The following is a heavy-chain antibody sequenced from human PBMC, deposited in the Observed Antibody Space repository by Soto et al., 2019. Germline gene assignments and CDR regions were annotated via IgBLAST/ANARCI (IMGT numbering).Heavy chain of an antibody. CDR3: ARGGRTAAAGVFDF. V-gene: IGHV4-31*03. CDR2: IYYTGDT. D-gene: IGHD6-13*01. J-gene: IGHJ4*02. CDR1: GGSISSGCYY. Sequence: QVQLQESGPGLVKPSQTLSLTCTVSGGSISSGCYYWNWIRQHPGKGLEWIGYIYYTGDTYYNPSLKSRITISLDTSKNQFSLRLSSVTAADTAVYYCARGGRTAAAGVFDFWRQGTLVTVAS.